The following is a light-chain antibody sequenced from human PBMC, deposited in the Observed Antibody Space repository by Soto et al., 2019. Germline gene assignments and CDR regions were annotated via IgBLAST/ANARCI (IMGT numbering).Light chain of an antibody. CDR2: GAS. J-gene: IGKJ1*01. V-gene: IGKV3-20*01. Sequence: EIVLTQSPGTLSLSPGERATLSCRASQSVSSSYLAWYQQKPGQAPRLLIYGASSRATGIPDRFSGSGSGTDFTLTIRRLEPEDFAVYYCQQYGSSPWTFGQGTKVELK. CDR1: QSVSSSY. CDR3: QQYGSSPWT.